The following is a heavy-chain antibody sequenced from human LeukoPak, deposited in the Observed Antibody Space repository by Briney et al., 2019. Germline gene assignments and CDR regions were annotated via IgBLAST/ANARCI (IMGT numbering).Heavy chain of an antibody. V-gene: IGHV1-2*02. CDR2: MNPNSGGT. D-gene: IGHD1-1*01. CDR1: GYTFTGYY. CDR3: ARRYPYYYYMDV. J-gene: IGHJ6*03. Sequence: ASVKVSCKASGYTFTGYYMHWVRQAPGQGLEWMGWMNPNSGGTNYAQKFQGRVTMTRDTSISTAYMELSRLRSDDTAVYYCARRYPYYYYMDVWGKGTTVTVSS.